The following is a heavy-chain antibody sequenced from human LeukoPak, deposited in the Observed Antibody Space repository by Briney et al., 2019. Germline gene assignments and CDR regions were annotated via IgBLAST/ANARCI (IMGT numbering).Heavy chain of an antibody. J-gene: IGHJ4*02. CDR2: IRGDAGDK. Sequence: GGSLRLSCAASGFTFSRYWVAWVRQAPGKGLEWVANIRGDAGDKGSADSVKGRFTISRDNGKNSLYLQMNSLTAEDTAVYYCARDVRGALDFWGQGTLVVVSS. D-gene: IGHD2-15*01. CDR1: GFTFSRYW. V-gene: IGHV3-7*01. CDR3: ARDVRGALDF.